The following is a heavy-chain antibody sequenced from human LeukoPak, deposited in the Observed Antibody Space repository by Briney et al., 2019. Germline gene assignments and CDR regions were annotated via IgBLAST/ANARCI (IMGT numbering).Heavy chain of an antibody. CDR2: ISGSGGGT. V-gene: IGHV3-23*01. Sequence: GGSLRLSCAASGFTFSSYAMSWVRQVPGKGLEWVSAISGSGGGTYYTGSVKGRFTISRDNSKNTLYLQMNSLRAEDTAVYYCANSRGDYYFDYWGQGTLVTVSS. J-gene: IGHJ4*02. CDR3: ANSRGDYYFDY. CDR1: GFTFSSYA. D-gene: IGHD3-3*01.